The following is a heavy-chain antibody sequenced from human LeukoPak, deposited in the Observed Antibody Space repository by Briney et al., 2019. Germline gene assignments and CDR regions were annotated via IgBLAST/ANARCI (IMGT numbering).Heavy chain of an antibody. Sequence: GSSVKVSRKASGGTFSSYAITWVRQAPGQGLEWMGRIIPTLEIANYAQKFQGRVTITADKSTSTAYMELSSLRPEDTAVYYCARVLSGSWLWFWGQGTLVTVSS. D-gene: IGHD5-18*01. CDR2: IIPTLEIA. CDR1: GGTFSSYA. J-gene: IGHJ4*02. CDR3: ARVLSGSWLWF. V-gene: IGHV1-69*04.